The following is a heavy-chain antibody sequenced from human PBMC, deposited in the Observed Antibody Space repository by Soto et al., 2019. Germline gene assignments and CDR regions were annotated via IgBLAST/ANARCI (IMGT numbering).Heavy chain of an antibody. Sequence: EVQLVQSGAEVKKPGESLKISCKGSGYTFTTYRIAWIRQMPGKGLEWMGIIYPGDCETRYSPSFQGQVTISADKSNTTAYLQWSGLRASDTSMYYCARQRIEAAFDAFDIWGQRTVVTVSS. CDR2: IYPGDCET. V-gene: IGHV5-51*03. D-gene: IGHD6-13*01. CDR3: ARQRIEAAFDAFDI. CDR1: GYTFTTYR. J-gene: IGHJ3*02.